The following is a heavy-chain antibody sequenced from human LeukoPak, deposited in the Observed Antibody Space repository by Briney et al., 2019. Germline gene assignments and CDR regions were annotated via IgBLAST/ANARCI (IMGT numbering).Heavy chain of an antibody. J-gene: IGHJ3*02. D-gene: IGHD4-17*01. CDR2: MNPKSGNT. CDR3: ARGRLTTFAFDI. Sequence: ASVKVSCKASGYTFTNYEINWVRQANGQGLEWMAWMNPKSGNTGYAQKFQGRVTVTWSTSTSTVYMEMSSLRSEDTAVYYCARGRLTTFAFDIWGQGTMVTVSS. CDR1: GYTFTNYE. V-gene: IGHV1-8*01.